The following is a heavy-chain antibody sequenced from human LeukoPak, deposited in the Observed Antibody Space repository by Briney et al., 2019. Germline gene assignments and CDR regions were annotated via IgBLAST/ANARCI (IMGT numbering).Heavy chain of an antibody. CDR2: IYYSGTT. Sequence: PSETLSLTCTVSGGSNSSDYWSWIRQPPGKGLEWIGYIYYSGTTNYNPSLKSRVTILVDTSKNQFSLNLSSVTAADTAVYYCARRGIAAAGYDYWGQGTLVTVSS. J-gene: IGHJ4*02. CDR3: ARRGIAAAGYDY. CDR1: GGSNSSDY. D-gene: IGHD6-13*01. V-gene: IGHV4-59*08.